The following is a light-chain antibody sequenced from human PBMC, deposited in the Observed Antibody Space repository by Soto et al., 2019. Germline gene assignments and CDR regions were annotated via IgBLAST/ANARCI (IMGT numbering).Light chain of an antibody. CDR3: QEYSNCPPTT. CDR1: QSVSSS. V-gene: IGKV3-15*01. J-gene: IGKJ5*01. CDR2: GPS. Sequence: EIVMTQSPATVSVSPGERATLSCRASQSVSSSLAWYEHKAGRAPRLLIYGPSARATGVPARFSGSASGTEFTLTVTSLQSEDFAIYSWQEYSNCPPTTFGQGTRLEIK.